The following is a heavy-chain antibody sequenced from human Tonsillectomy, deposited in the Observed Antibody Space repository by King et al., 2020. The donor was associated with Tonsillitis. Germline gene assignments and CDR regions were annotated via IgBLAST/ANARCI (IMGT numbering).Heavy chain of an antibody. J-gene: IGHJ5*02. CDR1: GGSFSFSNNY. Sequence: LQLQESGPGLVKPSETLSLTCTVSGGSFSFSNNYWGWIRQPPGKGLEWIGSIYYSGSTYYNPSLKSRVTISVDTSKNQFSLKMRSVTAADTAVYYCAKPAIAGAGRGWFDPWGQGTLVTVSS. V-gene: IGHV4-39*01. CDR3: AKPAIAGAGRGWFDP. CDR2: IYYSGST. D-gene: IGHD6-19*01.